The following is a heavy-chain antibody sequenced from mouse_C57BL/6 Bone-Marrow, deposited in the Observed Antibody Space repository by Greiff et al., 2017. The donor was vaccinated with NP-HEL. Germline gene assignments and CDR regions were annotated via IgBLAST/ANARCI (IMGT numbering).Heavy chain of an antibody. J-gene: IGHJ3*01. Sequence: QVQLKQPGAELVKPGASVKMSCKASGYTFTSYWITWVKQRPGQGLEWIGDIYPGSGSTNYNEKFKSKATLTVDTSSSTAYMQHSSLTSEDSAVYYCARDWFAYWGQGTLVTVSA. CDR3: ARDWFAY. CDR1: GYTFTSYW. CDR2: IYPGSGST. V-gene: IGHV1-55*01.